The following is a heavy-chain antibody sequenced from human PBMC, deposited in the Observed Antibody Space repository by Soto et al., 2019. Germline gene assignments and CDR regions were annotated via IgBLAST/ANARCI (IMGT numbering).Heavy chain of an antibody. D-gene: IGHD5-18*01. CDR1: GVTVSSNY. Sequence: EVQLVESGGGLVQPGGSLRLSCAASGVTVSSNYMSWVRQAPGKGLEWVSVIYSGGSTYYADSVKGRFTISRDNYKNTLYLQMNSLRAEDTAVCYCARHGYNYGGGYFDYWGQGTLVTVSS. CDR3: ARHGYNYGGGYFDY. V-gene: IGHV3-66*04. CDR2: IYSGGST. J-gene: IGHJ4*02.